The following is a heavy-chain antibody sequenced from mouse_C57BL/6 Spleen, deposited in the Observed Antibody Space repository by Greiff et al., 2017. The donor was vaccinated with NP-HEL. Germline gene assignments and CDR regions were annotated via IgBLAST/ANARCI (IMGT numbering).Heavy chain of an antibody. J-gene: IGHJ2*01. CDR2: ISDGGSYT. Sequence: EVQRVESGGGLVKPGGSLKLSCAASGFTFSSYAMSWVRQTPEKRLEWVATISDGGSYTYYPDNVKGRFTISRDNAKNNLYLQMSHLKSEDTAMYYCARDTGNWDGGYFDYWGQGTTLTVSS. D-gene: IGHD4-1*01. CDR1: GFTFSSYA. V-gene: IGHV5-4*01. CDR3: ARDTGNWDGGYFDY.